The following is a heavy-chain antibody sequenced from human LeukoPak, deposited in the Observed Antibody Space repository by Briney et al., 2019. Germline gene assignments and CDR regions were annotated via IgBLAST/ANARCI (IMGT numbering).Heavy chain of an antibody. Sequence: ASVKVSCKASGYTFTGYYMHWVRQAPGQGLEWMGWINPNSGGTNYAQKFQGRVTITRDTSTSTAYMELSRLRSDDTAVYYCARDRPGDILTGYGDYWGQGTLVTVSS. CDR1: GYTFTGYY. CDR3: ARDRPGDILTGYGDY. CDR2: INPNSGGT. V-gene: IGHV1-2*02. D-gene: IGHD3-9*01. J-gene: IGHJ4*02.